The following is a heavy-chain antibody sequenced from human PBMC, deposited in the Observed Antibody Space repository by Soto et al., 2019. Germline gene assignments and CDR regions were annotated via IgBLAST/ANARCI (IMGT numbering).Heavy chain of an antibody. CDR3: ARRSNYYDSSGYSYDAFDI. CDR1: GFTFSSYS. V-gene: IGHV3-21*01. CDR2: ISSGSSYI. Sequence: GGSLRLSCAASGFTFSSYSMNWVRQAPGKGLEWVSSISSGSSYIYYADSVKGRFTISRDNAKNSLYLQMNSLRAEDTAVYYCARRSNYYDSSGYSYDAFDIWGQGTMVTVSS. D-gene: IGHD3-22*01. J-gene: IGHJ3*02.